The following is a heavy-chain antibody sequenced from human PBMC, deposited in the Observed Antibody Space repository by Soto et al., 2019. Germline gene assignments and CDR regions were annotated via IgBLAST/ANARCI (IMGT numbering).Heavy chain of an antibody. CDR2: IYSGGST. V-gene: IGHV3-66*01. Sequence: HPGGSLRLSCAASGFTVSSNYMSWVRQAPGKGLEWVSVIYSGGSTYYADSVKGRFTISRDNSKNTLYLQMNSLRAEDTAVYYCAREYSSSRAYYYYMDVWGKGATVTVSS. CDR3: AREYSSSRAYYYYMDV. D-gene: IGHD6-6*01. CDR1: GFTVSSNY. J-gene: IGHJ6*03.